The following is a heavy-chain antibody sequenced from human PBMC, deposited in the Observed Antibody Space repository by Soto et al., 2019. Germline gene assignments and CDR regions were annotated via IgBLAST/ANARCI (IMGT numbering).Heavy chain of an antibody. D-gene: IGHD3-10*01. J-gene: IGHJ6*02. Sequence: ASVKVSCKASGYTFTSYGISWVRQAPGQGLEWMGWIGAYNGNTNYAQKLQGRVTMTTDTSTSTAYMELRSLRSDDTAVYYCARIPYYGSGSYYNPPYYYYGMDVWGQGTTVTVS. V-gene: IGHV1-18*01. CDR2: IGAYNGNT. CDR3: ARIPYYGSGSYYNPPYYYYGMDV. CDR1: GYTFTSYG.